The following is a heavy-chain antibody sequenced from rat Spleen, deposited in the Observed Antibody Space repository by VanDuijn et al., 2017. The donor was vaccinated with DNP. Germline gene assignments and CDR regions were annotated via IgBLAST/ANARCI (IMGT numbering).Heavy chain of an antibody. CDR1: GFTFSNSY. J-gene: IGHJ2*01. V-gene: IGHV5-7*01. CDR2: INNSGSGS. Sequence: EVQLVESGGVLVQPGRSLRLTCVASGFTFSNSYMAWVRQAPKKGLEWVATINNSGSGSYYLDSVKGRFAMSRDNAKNSLYLQMNSLRSEDTATYYCTRLDYGFDYWGQGVMVTVSS. CDR3: TRLDYGFDY. D-gene: IGHD1-11*01.